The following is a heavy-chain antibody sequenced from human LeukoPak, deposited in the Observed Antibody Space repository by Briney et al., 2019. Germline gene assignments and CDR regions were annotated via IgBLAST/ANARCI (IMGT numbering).Heavy chain of an antibody. Sequence: GGSLRLSCAASGFTFSSYAMSWVRQAPGKGLEWVSAISGSGGSTYYADSVKGRFTISRDNSKNTLYLQMNSLRAEDAAVYYCAKDVCKSSSSGRDYWGQGTLVTVSS. V-gene: IGHV3-23*01. D-gene: IGHD6-6*01. J-gene: IGHJ4*02. CDR1: GFTFSSYA. CDR3: AKDVCKSSSSGRDY. CDR2: ISGSGGST.